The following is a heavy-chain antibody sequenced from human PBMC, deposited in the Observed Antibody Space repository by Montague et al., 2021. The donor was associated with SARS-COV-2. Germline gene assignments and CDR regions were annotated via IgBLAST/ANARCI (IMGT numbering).Heavy chain of an antibody. Sequence: TLSLTCTVSGGSISSGGYYWSWIRQHPGKGLEWIGYIYYCGSTYYNPSLKSRVTISVDTSKNQFSLKLSSVTAADTAVYYCARVSVEMATMGVYYYYGMDVWGQGTTVTVSS. J-gene: IGHJ6*02. CDR2: IYYCGST. D-gene: IGHD5-24*01. CDR3: ARVSVEMATMGVYYYYGMDV. CDR1: GGSISSGGYY. V-gene: IGHV4-31*03.